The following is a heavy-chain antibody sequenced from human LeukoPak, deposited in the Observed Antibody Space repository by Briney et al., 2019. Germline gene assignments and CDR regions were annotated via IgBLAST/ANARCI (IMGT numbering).Heavy chain of an antibody. J-gene: IGHJ6*03. CDR3: ARSRGSVVTPLFYYYYYMDV. Sequence: GGSLRLSCAASGFTLSRYWMSWVRQAPGKGLEWVANIKQDGSEKYYVDSVKGRFTISRDNAKNSLYLQMNSLRAEDTAVYYCARSRGSVVTPLFYYYYYMDVWGKGTTVTVSS. D-gene: IGHD4-23*01. CDR2: IKQDGSEK. CDR1: GFTLSRYW. V-gene: IGHV3-7*01.